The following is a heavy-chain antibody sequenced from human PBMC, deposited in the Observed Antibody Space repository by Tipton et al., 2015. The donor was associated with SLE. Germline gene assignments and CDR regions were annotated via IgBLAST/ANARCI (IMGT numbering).Heavy chain of an antibody. J-gene: IGHJ4*02. V-gene: IGHV1-69*17. D-gene: IGHD6-19*01. CDR1: GGTFSNSV. CDR3: ARGTTRAVAAYFDY. Sequence: QVQLVQSGAEVRKPGSSVKVSCKASGGTFSNSVFNWVRQTPGQGLEWMGGIIPNFGIPRYAQKSQGRVTITADISTSTVYMELSGLRSDDTAVYYCARGTTRAVAAYFDYWGLGTLVSVSS. CDR2: IIPNFGIP.